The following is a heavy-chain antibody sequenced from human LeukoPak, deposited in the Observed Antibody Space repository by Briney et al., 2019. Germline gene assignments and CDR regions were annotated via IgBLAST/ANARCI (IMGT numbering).Heavy chain of an antibody. Sequence: GSLRFSCAASGFSFRSYSTDWVRQAPGKGLEWVSSITGSSSYISYADSVKGRFTISRDNAENSLFLQMNSLRPEDTAVYFCARDRLEGGETFDSWGQGTLVTVSS. D-gene: IGHD1-1*01. V-gene: IGHV3-21*01. CDR3: ARDRLEGGETFDS. CDR1: GFSFRSYS. CDR2: ITGSSSYI. J-gene: IGHJ4*02.